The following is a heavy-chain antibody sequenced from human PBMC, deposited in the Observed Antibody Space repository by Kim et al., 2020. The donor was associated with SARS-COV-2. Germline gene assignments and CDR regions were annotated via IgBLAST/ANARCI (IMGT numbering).Heavy chain of an antibody. J-gene: IGHJ4*02. V-gene: IGHV4-59*09. Sequence: NPSLTSLVTISVDTSKNQFSLKLSSVTAADTAVYYCARGGNKIAELDYWGQGTLVTVSS. D-gene: IGHD3-22*01. CDR3: ARGGNKIAELDY.